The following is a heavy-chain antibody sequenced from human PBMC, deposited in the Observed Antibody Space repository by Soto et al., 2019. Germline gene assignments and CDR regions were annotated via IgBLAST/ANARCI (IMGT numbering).Heavy chain of an antibody. J-gene: IGHJ4*02. CDR3: AAISDYDSSGYLNY. Sequence: SETLSLTCAVYGGSFSGYYWSWIRQPPGKGLEWIGEINHSGSTNYNPSLKSRVTISVDTSKNQFSLKLSSVTAADTAVYYCAAISDYDSSGYLNYWGQGTLVTVS. CDR1: GGSFSGYY. V-gene: IGHV4-34*01. CDR2: INHSGST. D-gene: IGHD3-22*01.